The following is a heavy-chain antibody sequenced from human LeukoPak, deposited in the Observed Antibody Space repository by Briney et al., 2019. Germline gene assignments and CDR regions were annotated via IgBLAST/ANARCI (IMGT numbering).Heavy chain of an antibody. CDR2: ISYDGSNK. D-gene: IGHD6-19*01. V-gene: IGHV3-30-3*01. J-gene: IGHJ4*02. CDR1: GFTFSSYA. Sequence: GGSLRLSCAASGFTFSSYAMHWVRQAPGKGLEWVAVISYDGSNKYYAESVKGRFTISRDNSKNTLYLQMNSLRAEDTAVYYCARETGSGWYVISSSFDYWGQGTRVAVSS. CDR3: ARETGSGWYVISSSFDY.